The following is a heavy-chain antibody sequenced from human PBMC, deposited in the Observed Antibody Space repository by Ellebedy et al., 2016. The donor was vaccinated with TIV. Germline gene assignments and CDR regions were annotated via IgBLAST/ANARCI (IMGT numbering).Heavy chain of an antibody. CDR1: GGSVSNSY. V-gene: IGHV4-59*02. J-gene: IGHJ4*02. CDR2: IYYTGNT. Sequence: SETLSLXXAVSGGSVSNSYWSWVRQPPGKGLEWIGHIYYTGNTNYNPSLRSRVTISLDTPKNQFSLKLNSMTAADTAVYYCARFQGGGDYYTFDYWGQGTLVTVSS. CDR3: ARFQGGGDYYTFDY. D-gene: IGHD2-21*02.